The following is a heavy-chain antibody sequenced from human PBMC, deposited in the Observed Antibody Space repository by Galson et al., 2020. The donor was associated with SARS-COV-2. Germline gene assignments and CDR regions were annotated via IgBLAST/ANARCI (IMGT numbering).Heavy chain of an antibody. D-gene: IGHD5-18*01. CDR3: ASDEGIRGYYYGRLYYGMYV. CDR2: ISTSSSYT. V-gene: IGHV3-21*01. J-gene: IGHJ6*02. CDR1: RFPFSTYS. Sequence: NSGGSLRLSCDASRFPFSTYSMNWVRLAPGKGLEWVSSISTSSSYTYYADSVKGRFSISRDNPRNSLYLQMNSLRAEDTAVYYCASDEGIRGYYYGRLYYGMYVWGQGTTVTVSS.